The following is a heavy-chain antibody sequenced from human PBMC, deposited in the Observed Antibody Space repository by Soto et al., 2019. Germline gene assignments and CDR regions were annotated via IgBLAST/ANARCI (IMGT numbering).Heavy chain of an antibody. CDR1: GFTLSNTG. V-gene: IGHV3-30*18. CDR3: AKDWGSSGWFNWFDS. Sequence: QVQLVESGGGVVQPGTSLRLSRVGSGFTLSNTGVHWVRQAPGKGLEWVAMISHDGFAQYYVDSVKGRFTISRDNFKNPVYLQMHSLRPEDTSLYYCAKDWGSSGWFNWFDSWGQGTLVTVSS. J-gene: IGHJ5*01. CDR2: ISHDGFAQ. D-gene: IGHD6-19*01.